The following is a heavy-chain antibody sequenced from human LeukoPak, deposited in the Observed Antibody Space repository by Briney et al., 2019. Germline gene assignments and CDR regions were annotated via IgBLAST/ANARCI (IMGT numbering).Heavy chain of an antibody. D-gene: IGHD3-22*01. CDR3: AKPDTYYYDSSGYYY. CDR2: ISGSGGST. V-gene: IGHV3-23*01. Sequence: GGSLRLSCAASGFTISSYAMSWVRQAPGKGLEWVSAISGSGGSTYYADSVKGRFTISRDNSKNTLYLQMNSLRAEDTAVYYCAKPDTYYYDSSGYYYWGQGTLVTVSS. CDR1: GFTISSYA. J-gene: IGHJ4*02.